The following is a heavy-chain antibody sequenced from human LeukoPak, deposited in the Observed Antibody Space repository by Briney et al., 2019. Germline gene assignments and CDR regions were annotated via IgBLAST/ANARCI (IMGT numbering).Heavy chain of an antibody. D-gene: IGHD3-22*01. CDR1: GFTFSSYA. CDR3: AHDPISYDSSGYYYVDYYYSMDV. CDR2: ISESGGRK. J-gene: IGHJ6*03. V-gene: IGHV3-23*01. Sequence: GGSLRLSCAASGFTFSSYAMSWVRQAPGKGLEWVSDISESGGRKYYGDSVKGRFTISRDKAKKTLYLQMNSLRAEDTAVYYCAHDPISYDSSGYYYVDYYYSMDVCGKGTTVTVSS.